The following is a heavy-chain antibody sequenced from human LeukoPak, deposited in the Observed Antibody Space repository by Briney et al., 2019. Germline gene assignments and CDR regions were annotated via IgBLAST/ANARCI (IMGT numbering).Heavy chain of an antibody. CDR2: ISWNGGGM. D-gene: IGHD6-6*01. CDR3: AKDITGGRSSPYFDS. J-gene: IGHJ4*02. CDR1: GFTFDAYA. Sequence: PGGSLRLSCAASGFTFDAYAMHWVRQAPGKVLEWVSGISWNGGGMGYAVSVKGRFTISRDNAKNSLYLQMYSLRDEDTALYYCAKDITGGRSSPYFDSWGQGTLVTVSS. V-gene: IGHV3-9*01.